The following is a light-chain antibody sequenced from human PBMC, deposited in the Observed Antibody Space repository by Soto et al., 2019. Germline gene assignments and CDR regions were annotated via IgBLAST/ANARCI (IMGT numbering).Light chain of an antibody. CDR3: QQSYSTPT. J-gene: IGKJ3*01. CDR2: ASS. CDR1: QSISSY. Sequence: DIQMTPSPSALSASVGDRVTITCRASQSISSYLNWYQQKPGKAPKLLIYASSSLQSGVPSRFSGSGSGTDFTLTISSLQPEDFATYYSQQSYSTPTFGPGTKVDIK. V-gene: IGKV1-39*01.